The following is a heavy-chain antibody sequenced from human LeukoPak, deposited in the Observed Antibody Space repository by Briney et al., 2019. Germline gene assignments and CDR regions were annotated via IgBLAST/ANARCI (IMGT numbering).Heavy chain of an antibody. D-gene: IGHD3-3*01. CDR1: GGTFSSYA. CDR2: IIPIFGTA. V-gene: IGHV1-69*05. Sequence: GASVKVSCKASGGTFSSYAISWVRQAPGQGLEWMGGIIPIFGTANYAQKFQGRVTMTTDTSTSTAYMEVRSLRSDDTAIYYCQRITIFGVVIDFDYWGQGTLVTVSS. CDR3: QRITIFGVVIDFDY. J-gene: IGHJ4*02.